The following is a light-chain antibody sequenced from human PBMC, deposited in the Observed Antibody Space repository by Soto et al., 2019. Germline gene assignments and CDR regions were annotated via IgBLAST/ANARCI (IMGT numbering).Light chain of an antibody. J-gene: IGKJ5*01. V-gene: IGKV3-20*01. Sequence: EIVLTQSPGTLSLSPGERATLSCRASQSLSSGYLAWYQQKPGQAPRILIYAASSRANGIPDRFSGSGSGTDFTLTISRLEPEDYAVYYCQQYDVSPPITFGQGTRLEIK. CDR2: AAS. CDR1: QSLSSGY. CDR3: QQYDVSPPIT.